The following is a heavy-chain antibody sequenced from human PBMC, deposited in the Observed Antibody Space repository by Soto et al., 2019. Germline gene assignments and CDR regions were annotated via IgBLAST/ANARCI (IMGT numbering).Heavy chain of an antibody. CDR2: ISHDGSNT. D-gene: IGHD3-3*01. V-gene: IGHV3-30*09. J-gene: IGHJ5*02. CDR1: GFSFSMYV. Sequence: QAQLVESGGGVVQPGRSLRLSCTASGFSFSMYVMHWVRQTPGKGLEWVAVISHDGSNTYFADSVKGRFAVSRENSDNTLYLQMNSLRAEDTAVYYCARGITMSVWYNWFDPCGQGTLVTVSP. CDR3: ARGITMSVWYNWFDP.